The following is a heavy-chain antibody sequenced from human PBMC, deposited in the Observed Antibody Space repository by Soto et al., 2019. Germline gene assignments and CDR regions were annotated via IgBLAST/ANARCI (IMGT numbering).Heavy chain of an antibody. CDR3: TSRRDWTAVDPLDY. D-gene: IGHD5-18*01. CDR2: IRNKGNNYAT. J-gene: IGHJ4*02. Sequence: GGSLRLSCAASGFTFSDSAIHWVRQASGKGLEWVGRIRNKGNNYATAYTASVKGRFTISRDDSKNTVYLQMNSLKIVDTAVYYCTSRRDWTAVDPLDYWGLGTLVTVSS. CDR1: GFTFSDSA. V-gene: IGHV3-73*01.